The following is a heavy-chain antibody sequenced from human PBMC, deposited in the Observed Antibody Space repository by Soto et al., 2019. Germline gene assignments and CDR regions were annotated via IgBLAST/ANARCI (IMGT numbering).Heavy chain of an antibody. CDR2: IYYSGST. D-gene: IGHD6-13*01. J-gene: IGHJ4*02. Sequence: QVQLQESGPGLVKPSQTLSLTCTVSGGSISSGGYYWSWIRQHPGKGLEWIGYIYYSGSTYYNPSRKSRGTISVDTSKNQFSLKLSSVPAADTAVYYCAREQQLVGFDYWGQGTLVTGSS. CDR3: AREQQLVGFDY. V-gene: IGHV4-31*03. CDR1: GGSISSGGYY.